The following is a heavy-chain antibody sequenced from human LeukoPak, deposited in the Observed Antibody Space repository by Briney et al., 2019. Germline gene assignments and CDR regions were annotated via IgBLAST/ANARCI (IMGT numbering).Heavy chain of an antibody. CDR2: IRSKAYGGTT. Sequence: GGSLRLSCTASGFTFGDYAMSWVRQAPGKGLEWVGFIRSKAYGGTTEYAASVKGRYTISRDDSKSIAYLQMNSLKTEDTAVYYCTRICSSTSCSPLDYYYYGMDVWGKGTTVTVSS. CDR1: GFTFGDYA. J-gene: IGHJ6*04. V-gene: IGHV3-49*04. CDR3: TRICSSTSCSPLDYYYYGMDV. D-gene: IGHD2-2*01.